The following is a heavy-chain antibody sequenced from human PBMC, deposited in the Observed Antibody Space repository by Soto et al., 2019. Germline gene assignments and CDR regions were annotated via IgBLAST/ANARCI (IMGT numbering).Heavy chain of an antibody. D-gene: IGHD5-12*01. Sequence: EVRLLESGGGLVQPGGSLRLPCAASGFTFSSYAMSWVRQAPGKGLEWVSAISGSGGSTYYADSVKGRFTISRDNSKNTLYLQMNSLRAEDTAVYYCAIHETVDIVATYFDYWGQGTLVTVSS. CDR1: GFTFSSYA. J-gene: IGHJ4*02. CDR2: ISGSGGST. CDR3: AIHETVDIVATYFDY. V-gene: IGHV3-23*01.